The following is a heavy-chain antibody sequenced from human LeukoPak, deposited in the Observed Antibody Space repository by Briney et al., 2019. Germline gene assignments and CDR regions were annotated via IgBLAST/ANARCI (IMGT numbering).Heavy chain of an antibody. J-gene: IGHJ3*02. V-gene: IGHV3-66*01. CDR3: ARDGSSGYIEFSQGRGGAFDI. Sequence: PGGSLRLSCAASGFTVSSNYMSWVRQAPGKGLEWVSVIYSGGSTYYADSVKGRFTISRDNSKNTLYLQMNSLRAEDTAVYYCARDGSSGYIEFSQGRGGAFDIWGQGTMVTVSS. CDR2: IYSGGST. D-gene: IGHD3-22*01. CDR1: GFTVSSNY.